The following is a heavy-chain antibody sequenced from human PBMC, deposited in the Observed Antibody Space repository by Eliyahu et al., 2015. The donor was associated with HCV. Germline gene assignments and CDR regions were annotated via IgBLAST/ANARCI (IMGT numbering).Heavy chain of an antibody. CDR3: TREAGAFDI. CDR1: GFSFTTYW. J-gene: IGHJ3*02. Sequence: EVQLVESGGGLVQPGGSLRLSCAASGFSFTTYWXHWVRQAPGKGLVWVSGINSDGSITXFADSVKGRVTISRDNAKNTLFLQMDRLRAEDTAVYYCTREAGAFDIWGQGTMVTVSS. V-gene: IGHV3-74*01. CDR2: INSDGSIT.